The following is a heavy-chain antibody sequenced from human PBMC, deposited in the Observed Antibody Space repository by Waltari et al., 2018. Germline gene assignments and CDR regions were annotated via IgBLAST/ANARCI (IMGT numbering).Heavy chain of an antibody. Sequence: QVTLKESGPVLVKPTETLTLTCTVSGFPLSNARMGVSWVRQPPGKALERLAPIFSNDEKSYSTSLKSRFTISKDTSKSQVVLTMTNMDPVDTATYYCARISRYYDSSGYYYDYWGQGTLVTVSS. V-gene: IGHV2-26*01. J-gene: IGHJ4*02. CDR3: ARISRYYDSSGYYYDY. CDR1: GFPLSNARMG. CDR2: IFSNDEK. D-gene: IGHD3-22*01.